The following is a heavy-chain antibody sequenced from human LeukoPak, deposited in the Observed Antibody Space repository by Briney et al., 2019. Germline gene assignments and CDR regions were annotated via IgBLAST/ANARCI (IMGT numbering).Heavy chain of an antibody. D-gene: IGHD2-15*01. CDR3: VREGRPLGYCSAGSCYYFDY. CDR2: ISSSGSTM. Sequence: TGGCLRLSCVASGFTFSSYEMNWVRQAPGKGLEWVSYISSSGSTMHYADSVKGRLTISRDNAKNSLYLQMSSLRAEDTAVYYCVREGRPLGYCSAGSCYYFDYWGQGTLVTVS. J-gene: IGHJ4*02. V-gene: IGHV3-48*03. CDR1: GFTFSSYE.